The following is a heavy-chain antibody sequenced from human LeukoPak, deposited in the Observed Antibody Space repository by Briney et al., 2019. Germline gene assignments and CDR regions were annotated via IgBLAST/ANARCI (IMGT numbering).Heavy chain of an antibody. CDR2: ISGNGATT. CDR3: AKWKYGSDFGYFDY. Sequence: GSLRLSCAASGFHFSSFAMSWVRQVPGKGLEWVSGISGNGATTHHADSVKGRFTIARDNSKNTLYLQMNSLRAEDTAVYYCAKWKYGSDFGYFDYWGQGTLVTVSS. V-gene: IGHV3-23*01. J-gene: IGHJ4*02. D-gene: IGHD3-10*01. CDR1: GFHFSSFA.